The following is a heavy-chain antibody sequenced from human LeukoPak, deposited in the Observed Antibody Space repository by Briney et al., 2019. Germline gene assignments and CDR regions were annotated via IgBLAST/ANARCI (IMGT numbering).Heavy chain of an antibody. Sequence: GSLRLSCAASGFTVSSNYMSWVRQAPGKGLEWVSVIYSGGSTYYADSVKGRFTISRDNTRNLVYLHMHSLRAEDTALYFCARDSSYGSGSYRTPFDYWGQGTLVTISS. CDR3: ARDSSYGSGSYRTPFDY. V-gene: IGHV3-66*01. D-gene: IGHD3-10*01. CDR2: IYSGGST. CDR1: GFTVSSNY. J-gene: IGHJ4*02.